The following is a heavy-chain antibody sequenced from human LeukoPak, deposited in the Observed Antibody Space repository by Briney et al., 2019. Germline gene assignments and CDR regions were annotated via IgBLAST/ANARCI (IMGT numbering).Heavy chain of an antibody. CDR1: GGSISSYY. D-gene: IGHD6-13*01. V-gene: IGHV4-59*01. Sequence: SETLSLTCTVSGGSISSYYWSCSRQPPGKGLEWIGYIYYSGSTNYNPSLKSRVTISVDTSKNQFSLKLSSVTAADTAVYYCARSPSYSSSWSIFDYWGQGTLVTVSS. CDR2: IYYSGST. J-gene: IGHJ4*02. CDR3: ARSPSYSSSWSIFDY.